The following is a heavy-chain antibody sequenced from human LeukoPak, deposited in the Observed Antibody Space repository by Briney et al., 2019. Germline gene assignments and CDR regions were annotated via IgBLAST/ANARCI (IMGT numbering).Heavy chain of an antibody. CDR3: ARGYCSGGSCLRWKNPYPFDY. CDR1: GGTFSSYV. Sequence: GASVKVSCKASGGTFSSYVISWVRQAPGQGLEWMGGIITISGTTSYAQKFQGRVTITADESTSTAYMELSSLRSEDTAVYYCARGYCSGGSCLRWKNPYPFDYWGQGTLVTVSS. J-gene: IGHJ4*02. CDR2: IITISGTT. D-gene: IGHD2-15*01. V-gene: IGHV1-69*13.